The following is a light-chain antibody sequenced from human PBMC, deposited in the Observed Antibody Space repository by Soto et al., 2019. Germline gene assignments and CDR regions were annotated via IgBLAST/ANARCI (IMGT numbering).Light chain of an antibody. Sequence: ETVLTQSPATLSMSPGERANLSCRASQSVSNYLAWYQQKPGQAPRLLIYDASNRATGIPARFSGSRSGRDFTLTISSLEPEYFAVYYCQQRSTWSGTFGQGNKLEIK. CDR3: QQRSTWSGT. J-gene: IGKJ2*01. CDR2: DAS. V-gene: IGKV3-11*02. CDR1: QSVSNY.